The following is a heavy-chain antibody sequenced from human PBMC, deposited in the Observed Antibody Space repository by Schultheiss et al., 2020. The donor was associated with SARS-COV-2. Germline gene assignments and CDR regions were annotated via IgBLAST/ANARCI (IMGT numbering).Heavy chain of an antibody. CDR3: ARYVDSRDYYYYGMDV. J-gene: IGHJ6*02. CDR1: GFTFSSYG. Sequence: GGSLRLSCAASGFTFSSYGMHWVRQAPGKGLEWVAVISYDGSNKYYADSVKGRFTISRDNSKNTLFLQMNSLRAEDTGLYYCARYVDSRDYYYYGMDVWGQGTTVTVSS. V-gene: IGHV3-30*03. CDR2: ISYDGSNK. D-gene: IGHD5-12*01.